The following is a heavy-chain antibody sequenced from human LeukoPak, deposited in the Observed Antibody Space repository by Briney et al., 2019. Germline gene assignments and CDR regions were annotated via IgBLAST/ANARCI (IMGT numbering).Heavy chain of an antibody. V-gene: IGHV5-51*01. CDR3: ARLSAYCSSTSCYGAFDY. Sequence: GESLKISCMGSGYSFTSYWIGWVRPMPGKGLEWRGIIYPGDSDTRYSPSFQGQVTISADKSISTAYLQWSSLRASDTAMYYCARLSAYCSSTSCYGAFDYWGQGTLVTVSS. D-gene: IGHD2-2*01. CDR1: GYSFTSYW. CDR2: IYPGDSDT. J-gene: IGHJ4*02.